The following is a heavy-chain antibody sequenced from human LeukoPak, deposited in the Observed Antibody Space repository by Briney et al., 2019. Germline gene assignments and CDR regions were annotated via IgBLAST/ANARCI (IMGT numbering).Heavy chain of an antibody. D-gene: IGHD1-14*01. CDR3: ATGLNNRKSGRRFDVFEI. CDR2: VYYSGST. V-gene: IGHV4-59*01. J-gene: IGHJ3*02. Sequence: SETLSLTCTVSGGSISTYYWSWLRQPPGKGLEWIGYVYYSGSTNYNPSLKSRVTISADTSKNQFSLRLTSVTAADTAVYYCATGLNNRKSGRRFDVFEIWGQGTMVTVSS. CDR1: GGSISTYY.